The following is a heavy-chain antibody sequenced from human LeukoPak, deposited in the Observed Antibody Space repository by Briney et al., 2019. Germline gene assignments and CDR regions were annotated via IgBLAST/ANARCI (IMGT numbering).Heavy chain of an antibody. CDR3: AKDPLDILSTPFDY. J-gene: IGHJ4*02. CDR1: GFTVSSNY. CDR2: ISGSGGST. D-gene: IGHD5/OR15-5a*01. V-gene: IGHV3-23*01. Sequence: PGGSLRLSCAASGFTVSSNYMSWVRQAPGKGLEWVSAISGSGGSTYYADSVKGRFTISRDNSKNTLYLQMNSLRAEDTAVYYCAKDPLDILSTPFDYWGQGTLVTVSS.